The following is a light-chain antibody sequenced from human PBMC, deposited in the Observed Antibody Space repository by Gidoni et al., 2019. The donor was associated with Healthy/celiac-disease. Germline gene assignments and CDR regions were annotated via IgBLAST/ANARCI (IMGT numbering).Light chain of an antibody. CDR1: QSITTW. CDR2: KAS. V-gene: IGKV1-5*03. Sequence: DIQMTKSPPTLSASVGDRITITCRASQSITTWLAWYQQKPGRAPNLLVYKASNLESGVPSRFSGSGSGTEFTLTISSLQPEDFATYYCQQYNVYPGTFGQGTKLEMK. J-gene: IGKJ2*01. CDR3: QQYNVYPGT.